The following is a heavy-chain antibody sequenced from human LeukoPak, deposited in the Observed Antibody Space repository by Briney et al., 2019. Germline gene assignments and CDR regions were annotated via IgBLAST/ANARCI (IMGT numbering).Heavy chain of an antibody. D-gene: IGHD6-19*01. CDR1: GFTFSNYN. CDR2: ISSGGGAT. V-gene: IGHV3-48*02. J-gene: IGHJ4*02. CDR3: AKTHGNGWYFDY. Sequence: GGSLRLSCAASGFTFSNYNMNWVRQAPGKGLEWVSYISSGGGATHYAESVKGRFTISRDNAKNSLYLQMNSLRDEDTALYSCAKTHGNGWYFDYWGQGNLVTVAS.